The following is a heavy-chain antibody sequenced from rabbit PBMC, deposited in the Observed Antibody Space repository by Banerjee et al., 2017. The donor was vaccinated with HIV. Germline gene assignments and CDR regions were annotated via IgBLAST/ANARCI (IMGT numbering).Heavy chain of an antibody. J-gene: IGHJ4*01. CDR3: ARDLAGVIGWNFNL. Sequence: QEQVVESGGDLVKPEGSLTLTCTASGFSFSSGYDMCWVRQAPGKGLEWIACYSGDGTTWYASWAKGRFTISKASWTTVTLQMTSLTAADTASYFCARDLAGVIGWNFNLWGQGTLVTVS. CDR1: GFSFSSGYD. D-gene: IGHD4-1*01. CDR2: YSGDGTT. V-gene: IGHV1S45*01.